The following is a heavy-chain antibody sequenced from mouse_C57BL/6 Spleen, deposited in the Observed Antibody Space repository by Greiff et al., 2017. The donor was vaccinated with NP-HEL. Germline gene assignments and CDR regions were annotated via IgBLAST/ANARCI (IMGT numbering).Heavy chain of an antibody. CDR1: GYTFTDYE. D-gene: IGHD2-1*01. J-gene: IGHJ2*01. V-gene: IGHV1-15*01. CDR2: IDPETGGT. CDR3: TRYGLYYGKGEFDY. Sequence: VKLQQSGAELVRPGASVTLSCKASGYTFTDYEMHWVKQTPVHGLEWIGAIDPETGGTAYNQKFKGKAILTADKSSSTAYMELRSLTSEDSAVYYCTRYGLYYGKGEFDYWGQGTTLTVSS.